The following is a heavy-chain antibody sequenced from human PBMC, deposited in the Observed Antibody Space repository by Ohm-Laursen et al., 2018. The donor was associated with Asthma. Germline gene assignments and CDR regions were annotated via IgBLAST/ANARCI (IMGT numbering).Heavy chain of an antibody. CDR1: GVTFSDYY. D-gene: IGHD1-14*01. CDR3: ASGGRPNYFDY. J-gene: IGHJ4*02. CDR2: NSSSGSTI. Sequence: SPRPSCSASGVTFSDYYMRWVRQAPGKGVEGGLYNSSSGSTIYYADSVKGRFTISRDNAKNSLYLQMNSLRAEDTAVYYCASGGRPNYFDYWGQGTLVTVSS. V-gene: IGHV3-11*01.